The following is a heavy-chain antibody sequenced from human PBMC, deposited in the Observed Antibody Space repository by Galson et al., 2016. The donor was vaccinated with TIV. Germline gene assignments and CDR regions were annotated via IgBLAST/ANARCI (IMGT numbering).Heavy chain of an antibody. J-gene: IGHJ4*02. CDR2: INPSGGST. V-gene: IGHV1-46*01. D-gene: IGHD3-22*01. Sequence: SVKVSCKASGYTFTGYFIHWVRQAPGQGLEWMGIINPSGGSTSYAQKFQGRVTMTRVTSTSTDYMELSSLRSEDTAVYYCARDGEVGSSDYDHWGQGTLVSVSS. CDR3: ARDGEVGSSDYDH. CDR1: GYTFTGYF.